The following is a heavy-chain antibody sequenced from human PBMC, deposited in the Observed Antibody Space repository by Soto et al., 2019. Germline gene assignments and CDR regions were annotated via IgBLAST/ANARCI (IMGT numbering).Heavy chain of an antibody. CDR3: ARVDSTAGYVYHDY. V-gene: IGHV4-39*01. CDR1: GGSISSSSYY. D-gene: IGHD3-9*01. J-gene: IGHJ4*02. CDR2: IYYSGST. Sequence: SETLSLTCTVSGGSISSSSYYWGWIRQPPGKGLEWIGSIYYSGSTYYNPSLKSRVTISVDTSKNQFSLKLSSVTAADTAVYYRARVDSTAGYVYHDYWGQGTLVTGSS.